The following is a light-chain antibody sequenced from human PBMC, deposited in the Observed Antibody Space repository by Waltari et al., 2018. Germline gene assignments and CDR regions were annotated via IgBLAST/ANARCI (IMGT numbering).Light chain of an antibody. CDR1: DSDIGAYNY. CDR3: SSYTRRNTVI. V-gene: IGLV2-14*03. CDR2: DVR. Sequence: QSALAQPASVSGSPGQSITISCTGTDSDIGAYNYVSWYQHHPGIAPKLLLYDVRDPPSGFSDRFSGSKSGKTASLTIAGLQPEDAADYYCSSYTRRNTVIFGGGTKLTVV. J-gene: IGLJ2*01.